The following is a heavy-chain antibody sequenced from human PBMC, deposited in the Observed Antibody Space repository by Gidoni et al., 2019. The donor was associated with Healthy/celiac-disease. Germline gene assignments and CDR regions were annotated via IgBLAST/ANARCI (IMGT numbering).Heavy chain of an antibody. CDR3: ARDKDYGRSGYYWFDP. V-gene: IGHV3-30*14. CDR2: ISYGGSNK. D-gene: IGHD3-22*01. Sequence: QVQLVESGGGVVQPGRYLRLPCPASGVTFSTFAMHWVREAPGTGLEVVAVISYGGSNKYYADSVEGRFTNSRDNSKNTLYLQMNSLGAEDTAVDYCARDKDYGRSGYYWFDPWGQGTLVTVSS. CDR1: GVTFSTFA. J-gene: IGHJ5*02.